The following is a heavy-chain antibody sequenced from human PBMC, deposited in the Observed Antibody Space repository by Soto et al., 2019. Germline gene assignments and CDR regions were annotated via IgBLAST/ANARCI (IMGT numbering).Heavy chain of an antibody. Sequence: PSETLSLTCTVSGGSISSGGYYWSWIRQHPGKGLEWIGYIYYSGSTYYNPSLKSRVTISVDTSKNQFSLKLSSVTAADTAVYYYARNYGRGAFDIWGQGTMVTVSS. CDR3: ARNYGRGAFDI. V-gene: IGHV4-31*03. CDR1: GGSISSGGYY. J-gene: IGHJ3*02. D-gene: IGHD4-17*01. CDR2: IYYSGST.